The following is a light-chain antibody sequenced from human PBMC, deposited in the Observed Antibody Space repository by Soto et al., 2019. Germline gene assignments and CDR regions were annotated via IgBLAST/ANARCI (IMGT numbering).Light chain of an antibody. CDR3: SSYRSTSYV. V-gene: IGLV2-14*01. J-gene: IGLJ1*01. CDR1: SSDVGGHNY. Sequence: QSVLTQPASVSGSPGQSITISCAGSSSDVGGHNYVSWYQQHPGKAPKLLIYEVTNRPSGVSNRFSGSKSGNTASLTISGLQAEAEADYYCSSYRSTSYVFGNGTKDT. CDR2: EVT.